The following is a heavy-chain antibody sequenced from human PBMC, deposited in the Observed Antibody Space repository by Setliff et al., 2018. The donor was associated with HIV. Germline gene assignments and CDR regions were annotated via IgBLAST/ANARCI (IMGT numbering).Heavy chain of an antibody. Sequence: SETLSLTCTVSGGSISSSSYYWGWIRQPPGKGLEWIGRIYTSGSTNYNPSLKSRVTISVDTSKNQFSLKLSSVTAADTAVYYCARDSGTTGWCVDVWGQGTTVTVSS. D-gene: IGHD3-10*01. CDR1: GGSISSSSYY. J-gene: IGHJ6*02. CDR3: ARDSGTTGWCVDV. V-gene: IGHV4-39*07. CDR2: IYTSGST.